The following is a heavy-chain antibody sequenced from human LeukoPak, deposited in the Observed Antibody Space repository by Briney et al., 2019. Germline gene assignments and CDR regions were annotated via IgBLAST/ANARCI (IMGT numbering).Heavy chain of an antibody. D-gene: IGHD2-15*01. CDR2: INSEGSSV. CDR1: GFTFSDYW. CDR3: ARAGWDLLPPYYYYGLDV. Sequence: GGSLRLSCVASGFTFSDYWMHWVRQAPGKGLVWLSRINSEGSSVSYADSVKGRITISRDNAKNTLYLQMSSLREEDTAVHFCARAGWDLLPPYYYYGLDVWGQGTTVTVSS. V-gene: IGHV3-74*01. J-gene: IGHJ6*02.